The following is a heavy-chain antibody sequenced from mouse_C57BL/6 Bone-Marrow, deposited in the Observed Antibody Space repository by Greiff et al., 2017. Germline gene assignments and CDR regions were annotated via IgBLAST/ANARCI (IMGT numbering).Heavy chain of an antibody. D-gene: IGHD2-3*01. CDR2: ISSGGSYT. CDR3: TSRGYYGFAY. J-gene: IGHJ3*01. CDR1: GFTFSSYG. Sequence: DVMLVESGGDLVKPGGSLKLSCAASGFTFSSYGMSWVRPTPDKRLAWVATISSGGSYTYYPDSVKGRFTISRDNAKNTLYLQMSSLKSEDTAMYYCTSRGYYGFAYWGQGTLVTVSA. V-gene: IGHV5-6*02.